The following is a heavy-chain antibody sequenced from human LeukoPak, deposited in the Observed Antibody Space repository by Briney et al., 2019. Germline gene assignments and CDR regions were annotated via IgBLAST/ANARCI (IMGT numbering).Heavy chain of an antibody. D-gene: IGHD3-9*01. J-gene: IGHJ3*02. CDR3: ARDRYYAFDI. CDR2: ISSSSSGI. V-gene: IGHV3-48*02. Sequence: PGGSLRLSCAASGFTFSGYSMSWVRQAPGKGLEWLSYISSSSSGIYYADPVKGRFTISRDNAKSTLYLQMNSLRDDDTAVYYCARDRYYAFDIWGQGTMVTVSS. CDR1: GFTFSGYS.